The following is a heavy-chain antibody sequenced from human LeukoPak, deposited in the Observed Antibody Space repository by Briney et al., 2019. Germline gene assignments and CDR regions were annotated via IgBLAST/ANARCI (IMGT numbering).Heavy chain of an antibody. J-gene: IGHJ5*02. CDR2: ISSSSSYI. Sequence: KPGGSLRLSCAASGFTFSSYSMNWVRQAPGKGLEWVSSISSSSSYIYYAYSVKGRFTISRDNAKNSLYLQMNSLRAEDTAVYYCARDREYCSSTSCYNWFDPWGQGTLVTVSS. CDR1: GFTFSSYS. V-gene: IGHV3-21*01. CDR3: ARDREYCSSTSCYNWFDP. D-gene: IGHD2-2*01.